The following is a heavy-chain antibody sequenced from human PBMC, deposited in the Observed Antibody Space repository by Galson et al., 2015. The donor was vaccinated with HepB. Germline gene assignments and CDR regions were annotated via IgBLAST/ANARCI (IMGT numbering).Heavy chain of an antibody. D-gene: IGHD4-17*01. CDR2: IWYDGSNK. CDR3: AKDVKDSVTTSFDS. CDR1: GFSFSTYG. V-gene: IGHV3-33*03. J-gene: IGHJ4*02. Sequence: SLKLSCAASGFSFSTYGMHWVRQAPGKGLEWVAVIWYDGSNKFYGDSVKGRFTISRDNAKNSLYLQMNSLRPEDTAFYYCAKDVKDSVTTSFDSWGQGTLVTVSS.